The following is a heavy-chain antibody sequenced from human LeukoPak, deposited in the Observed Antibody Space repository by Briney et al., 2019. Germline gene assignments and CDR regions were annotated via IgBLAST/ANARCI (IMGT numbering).Heavy chain of an antibody. V-gene: IGHV4-61*01. J-gene: IGHJ2*01. CDR2: IYYSGST. CDR1: GGSVSSGSYY. CDR3: ARLGDSSGYYYSNWYFDV. D-gene: IGHD3-22*01. Sequence: SETLSLTCTVSGGSVSSGSYYWSWIRQPPGKGLEWIGYIYYSGSTNYNPSLKSRVTTSVDTSKNQFSLKLSSVTAADTAVYYCARLGDSSGYYYSNWYFDVWGSGTLVTVSS.